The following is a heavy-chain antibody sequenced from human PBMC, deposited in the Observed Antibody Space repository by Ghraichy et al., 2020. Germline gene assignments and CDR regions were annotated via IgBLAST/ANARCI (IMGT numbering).Heavy chain of an antibody. CDR2: IKQDGSEK. D-gene: IGHD2-21*02. V-gene: IGHV3-7*01. CDR1: GFPFSGYW. Sequence: LSLTCAASGFPFSGYWMTWVRQAPGKGLEWVASIKQDGSEKKYVDSVKGRLTISRDNAKNSLYLQMNSLRAEDTAVYYCAKNIVVTGKILYYYYGMDVWGQGTTVTVS. CDR3: AKNIVVTGKILYYYYGMDV. J-gene: IGHJ6*02.